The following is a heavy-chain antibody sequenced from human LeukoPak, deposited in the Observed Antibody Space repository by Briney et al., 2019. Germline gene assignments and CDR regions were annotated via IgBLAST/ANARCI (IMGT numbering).Heavy chain of an antibody. J-gene: IGHJ5*02. CDR2: IYSSGSA. V-gene: IGHV4-4*07. D-gene: IGHD1-20*01. CDR1: GGSISNYY. CDR3: ARGYNWSSRFDP. Sequence: KPSETLSLTCTVSGGSISNYYWSWIRQPAGKGLEWTGRIYSSGSANYNPSLKSRVTMSVDTSKNQFSLNLSSVTAADTAVYYCARGYNWSSRFDPWGQGTLVTVSS.